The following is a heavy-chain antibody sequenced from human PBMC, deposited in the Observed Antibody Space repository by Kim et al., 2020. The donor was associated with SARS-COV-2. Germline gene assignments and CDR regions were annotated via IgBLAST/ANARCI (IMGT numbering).Heavy chain of an antibody. CDR3: AKRYYGCGSYEVGYFHY. CDR1: GFTVSSNY. J-gene: IGHJ4*03. Sequence: GGSLRLSCAASGFTVSSNYMSWVRQAPGKGLEWVSAIYSSGSTYYADSAMGRCTISRNNSKNNLYLQINSLRTADTAAFYCAKRYYGCGSYEVGYFHYSG. D-gene: IGHD3-10*01. V-gene: IGHV3-53*01. CDR2: IYSSGST.